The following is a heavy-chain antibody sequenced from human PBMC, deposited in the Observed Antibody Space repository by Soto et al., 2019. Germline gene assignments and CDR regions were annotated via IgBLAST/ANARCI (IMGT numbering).Heavy chain of an antibody. CDR2: IYYSGST. D-gene: IGHD2-2*01. J-gene: IGHJ6*02. Sequence: SATLSLTCTVSGGSITSSSNYYWDWIRQPPGKGLEWIGSIYYSGSTYYNPSLKSRVTISGDTSRDQFSLKLSSVTAADTAVYYCEKDSQSVLVSAARVYGMDVWGQGTTVT. V-gene: IGHV4-39*02. CDR1: GGSITSSSNYY. CDR3: EKDSQSVLVSAARVYGMDV.